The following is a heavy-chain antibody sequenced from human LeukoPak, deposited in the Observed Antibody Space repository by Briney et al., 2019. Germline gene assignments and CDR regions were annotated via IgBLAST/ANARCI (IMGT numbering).Heavy chain of an antibody. D-gene: IGHD3-22*01. CDR1: GFTFSSYW. CDR2: IKEDGSEK. J-gene: IGHJ4*02. Sequence: GGSLRLSCAASGFTFSSYWMSWVRQAPGKGLEWVANIKEDGSEKRDVDSVKGRFTISRDNAKNSLYLQMNSLRVEDTAVYYCARLGLFRFRRRHFDYWGQGTLVTVSS. CDR3: ARLGLFRFRRRHFDY. V-gene: IGHV3-7*01.